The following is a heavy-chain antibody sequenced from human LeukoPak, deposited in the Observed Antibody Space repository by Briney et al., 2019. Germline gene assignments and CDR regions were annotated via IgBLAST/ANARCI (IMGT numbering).Heavy chain of an antibody. Sequence: PSETLSLTCSVSGDSISSSNYYWGWIRQSPGKGLEWIGSIFSSGSTYYNPSLKIRVTISVDTSKNQFSLRLSSVTAADTAVYYCVGDSYGGYRDFDYWGQGTLVTVSS. V-gene: IGHV4-39*01. J-gene: IGHJ4*02. CDR3: VGDSYGGYRDFDY. CDR1: GDSISSSNYY. D-gene: IGHD5-18*01. CDR2: IFSSGST.